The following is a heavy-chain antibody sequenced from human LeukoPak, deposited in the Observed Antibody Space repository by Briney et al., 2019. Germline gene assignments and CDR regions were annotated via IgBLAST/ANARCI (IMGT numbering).Heavy chain of an antibody. CDR1: GFTFSDYY. CDR3: AKDILTGIVAPRRIYYYGMDV. V-gene: IGHV3-11*01. J-gene: IGHJ6*02. Sequence: GGSLRLSCAASGFTFSDYYMSWIRQAPGKGLEWVSYISSSGSTIYYADSVKGRFTISRDNAKNSLYLQMNSLRAEDTALYYCAKDILTGIVAPRRIYYYGMDVWGQGTTVTVSS. CDR2: ISSSGSTI. D-gene: IGHD1-26*01.